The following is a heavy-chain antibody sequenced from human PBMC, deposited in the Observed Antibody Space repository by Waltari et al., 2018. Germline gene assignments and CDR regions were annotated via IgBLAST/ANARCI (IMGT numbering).Heavy chain of an antibody. CDR1: GYTFIGSY. CDR3: ARGYCSGNRCYSMDY. D-gene: IGHD2-15*01. Sequence: QVQLVPSGAEVKKPGASVKVSCQAAGYTFIGSYLHWVRQAPGQGLEWLGWTNPSNGGTNYPQKFQGRITMTRDTSISTAYMELSSLTSDDTAVYYCARGYCSGNRCYSMDYWGQGTLVTVSS. CDR2: TNPSNGGT. J-gene: IGHJ4*02. V-gene: IGHV1-2*02.